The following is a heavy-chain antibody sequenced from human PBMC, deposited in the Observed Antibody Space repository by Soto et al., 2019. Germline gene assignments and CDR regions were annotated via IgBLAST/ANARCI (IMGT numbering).Heavy chain of an antibody. J-gene: IGHJ4*02. Sequence: GASVKVSCKASGYTFTSYAMHWVRQAPGQRLEWMGWINAGNGNTKYSQKFQGRVTITRDTSASTAYMELSSLRSEDTAVYYCARGGPVAAAGIDYWGQGTLVTVSS. V-gene: IGHV1-3*01. CDR3: ARGGPVAAAGIDY. D-gene: IGHD6-13*01. CDR2: INAGNGNT. CDR1: GYTFTSYA.